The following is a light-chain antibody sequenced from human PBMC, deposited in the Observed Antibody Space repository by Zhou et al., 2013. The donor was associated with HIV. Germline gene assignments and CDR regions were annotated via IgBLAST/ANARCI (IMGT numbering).Light chain of an antibody. Sequence: EVVMTQSPATLSVSPGERVTLSCRASQSVGGNLAWYQQKPGQPPRLLMYGASSRATGIPDRFSGSGSGTDFTLTINRLEPEDFAVYYCQQYGSSWTFGQGTKVEIK. CDR1: QSVGGN. J-gene: IGKJ1*01. V-gene: IGKV3-20*01. CDR3: QQYGSSWT. CDR2: GAS.